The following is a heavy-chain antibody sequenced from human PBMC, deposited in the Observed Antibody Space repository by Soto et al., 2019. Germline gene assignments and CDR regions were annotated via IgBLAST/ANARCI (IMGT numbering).Heavy chain of an antibody. D-gene: IGHD2-2*01. CDR2: IKQDGSEK. CDR3: AKNNRYCSSTNCFVFDY. V-gene: IGHV3-7*01. Sequence: EVQLVESGGGLVQPGGSLRLSCAASGFTFNNYWMSWVRQAPGKGLEWVANIKQDGSEKYYVDSVKGRFTISRDNAKNSLYLQMNSLRPEDTAVYYCAKNNRYCSSTNCFVFDYWGQGTLVTVSS. CDR1: GFTFNNYW. J-gene: IGHJ4*02.